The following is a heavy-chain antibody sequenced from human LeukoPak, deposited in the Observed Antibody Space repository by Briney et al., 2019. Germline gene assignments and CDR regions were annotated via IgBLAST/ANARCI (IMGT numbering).Heavy chain of an antibody. D-gene: IGHD3-22*01. Sequence: SEILSLTCTVSGGSISSSSYYWGWIRQPPGKGLEWIGSIYYSGSTYYNPSLKSRVTISVDTSKNQFSLKLSSVTAADTAVYYCAHDSSGNFDYWGQGTLVTVSS. J-gene: IGHJ4*02. CDR2: IYYSGST. V-gene: IGHV4-39*01. CDR1: GGSISSSSYY. CDR3: AHDSSGNFDY.